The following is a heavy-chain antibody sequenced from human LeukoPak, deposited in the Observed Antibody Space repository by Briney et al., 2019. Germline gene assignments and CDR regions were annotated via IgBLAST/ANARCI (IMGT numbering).Heavy chain of an antibody. CDR1: GGSFSGYY. J-gene: IGHJ3*02. D-gene: IGHD3-22*01. V-gene: IGHV4-34*01. Sequence: KTSETLSLTCAVYGGSFSGYYWSWIRQPPGKGLEWIGEINHSGSNNYNPSLKSRVTISVDTSKNQFSLKLSSVTAADTAVYYCARETYYYDSSGYYYLHAFDIWGQGTMVTVSS. CDR3: ARETYYYDSSGYYYLHAFDI. CDR2: INHSGSN.